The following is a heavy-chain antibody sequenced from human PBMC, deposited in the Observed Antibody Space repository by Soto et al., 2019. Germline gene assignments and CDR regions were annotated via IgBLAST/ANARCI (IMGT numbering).Heavy chain of an antibody. D-gene: IGHD3-22*01. CDR3: AGRNYDSSGSNPGPTAFDI. V-gene: IGHV1-69*13. J-gene: IGHJ3*02. CDR1: GGTFSSYA. CDR2: IIPIFGTA. Sequence: SVKVSCKASGGTFSSYAISWVRQAPGQGLEWMGGIIPIFGTANYAQKFQGRVTITADESTSTAYMELSSLRSEDTAVYCCAGRNYDSSGSNPGPTAFDIWGQGTMVTVSS.